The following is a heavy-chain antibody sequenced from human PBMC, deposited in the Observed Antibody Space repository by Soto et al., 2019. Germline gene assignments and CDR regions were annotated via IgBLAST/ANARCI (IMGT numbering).Heavy chain of an antibody. CDR2: INPSGGST. V-gene: IGHV1-46*01. CDR3: ARDLSCSSTSCYLGLDY. D-gene: IGHD2-2*01. J-gene: IGHJ4*02. CDR1: GYTFTSYY. Sequence: ASVKVSCKASGYTFTSYYMHWVRQAPGQGLEWMGIINPSGGSTNYAQKFQGRVTMTRDTSTSTVYMELSSLRSEDTAVYYCARDLSCSSTSCYLGLDYWGQGTLVTVSS.